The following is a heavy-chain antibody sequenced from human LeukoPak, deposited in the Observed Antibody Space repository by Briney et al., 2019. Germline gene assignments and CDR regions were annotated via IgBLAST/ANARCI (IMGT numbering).Heavy chain of an antibody. CDR1: GFSVSDPLSY. J-gene: IGHJ3*02. CDR2: INFIGRT. CDR3: ARHYYDSGAYINAFDI. D-gene: IGHD3-22*01. Sequence: SETLSLTCTVSGFSVSDPLSYWGWVRQPPGKRLEWIAEINFIGRTSYNSSLKSRVTISVDTSKNQFSLKLSSVTAADTAVYYCARHYYDSGAYINAFDIWGQGTMVTVSS. V-gene: IGHV4-39*01.